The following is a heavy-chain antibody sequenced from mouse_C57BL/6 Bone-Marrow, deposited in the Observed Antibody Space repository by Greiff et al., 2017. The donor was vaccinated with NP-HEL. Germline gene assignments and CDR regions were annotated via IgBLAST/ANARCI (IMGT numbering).Heavy chain of an antibody. J-gene: IGHJ4*01. D-gene: IGHD4-1*01. CDR2: ISNGGGST. V-gene: IGHV5-12*01. Sequence: EVHLVESGGGLVQPGGSLKLSCAASGFTFSDYYMYWVRQTPEKRLEWVAYISNGGGSTYYPDTVKGRFTISRDNAKNTLYLQMSRLKSGDTAMYYCARLGPDWGQGTSVTVSS. CDR1: GFTFSDYY. CDR3: ARLGPD.